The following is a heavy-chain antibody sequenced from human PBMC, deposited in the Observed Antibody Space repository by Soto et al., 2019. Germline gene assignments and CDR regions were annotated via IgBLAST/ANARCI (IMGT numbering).Heavy chain of an antibody. CDR1: GFNLSTYG. Sequence: GGSLRLSCAASGFNLSTYGMHWVRQAPGKGLEWVAVISYDGSNKYYADSVKGRFTISRDNSKNTLYLQMNSLRAEDTAVYYCAKDPTVTVKGRDYYYYGMDVWGQGTTVTVSS. V-gene: IGHV3-30*18. CDR2: ISYDGSNK. D-gene: IGHD4-4*01. J-gene: IGHJ6*02. CDR3: AKDPTVTVKGRDYYYYGMDV.